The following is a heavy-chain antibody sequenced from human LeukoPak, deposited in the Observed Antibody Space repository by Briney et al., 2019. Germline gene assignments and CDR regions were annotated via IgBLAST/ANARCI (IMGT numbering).Heavy chain of an antibody. J-gene: IGHJ4*02. CDR2: IHYSGST. CDR1: GGSISSYY. V-gene: IGHV4-59*08. D-gene: IGHD6-19*01. Sequence: SETLSFTCTVSGGSISSYYWSWIRKPPGKGLEWIGYIHYSGSTNYNPSLKSRVTISVDTSKNQFSLQLSSVTAADTAVYYCARQGGGWLIDYWGQGTLVTVSS. CDR3: ARQGGGWLIDY.